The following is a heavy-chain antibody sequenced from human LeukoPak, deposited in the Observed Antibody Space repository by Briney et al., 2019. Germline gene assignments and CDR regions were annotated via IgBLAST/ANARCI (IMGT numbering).Heavy chain of an antibody. J-gene: IGHJ2*01. CDR2: IYVNGGT. D-gene: IGHD2-21*02. Sequence: QPGGSLRLSCAASGFTFSSYAMSWVRQAPGKGLEWVSVIYVNGGTDYADSVKGRFTISRDNSKNTLYLQMNSLRGDDTAVYYCAGPSDVTRSWYFDLWGRGTLVTVSS. CDR1: GFTFSSYA. CDR3: AGPSDVTRSWYFDL. V-gene: IGHV3-23*01.